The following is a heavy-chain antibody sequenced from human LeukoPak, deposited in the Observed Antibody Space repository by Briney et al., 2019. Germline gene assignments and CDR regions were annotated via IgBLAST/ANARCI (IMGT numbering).Heavy chain of an antibody. Sequence: ASAKVSCKDSVYTFTSDGISWGRHAHEQGLEWMGWISAYNGNTNYAQKLQGRVTLTTDTSTSTAYMELRSLRSDDTAVYYCARGFYDFWSGYYNADNWFDPWGQGTLVTVSS. V-gene: IGHV1-18*01. CDR3: ARGFYDFWSGYYNADNWFDP. D-gene: IGHD3-3*01. CDR1: VYTFTSDG. J-gene: IGHJ5*02. CDR2: ISAYNGNT.